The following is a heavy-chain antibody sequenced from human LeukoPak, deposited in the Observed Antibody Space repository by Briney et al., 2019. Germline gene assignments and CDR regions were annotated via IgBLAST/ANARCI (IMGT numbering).Heavy chain of an antibody. V-gene: IGHV1-46*01. Sequence: GASVKVSCKASGYTFTSYGISWVRQAPGQGLEWMGIINPSGGSTSYAQKFQGRVTMTRDTSTSTVYMELSSLRSEDTAVYYCARDGYDILTGYYNNYYYYGMDVWGQGTTVTVSS. J-gene: IGHJ6*02. CDR2: INPSGGST. CDR1: GYTFTSYG. D-gene: IGHD3-9*01. CDR3: ARDGYDILTGYYNNYYYYGMDV.